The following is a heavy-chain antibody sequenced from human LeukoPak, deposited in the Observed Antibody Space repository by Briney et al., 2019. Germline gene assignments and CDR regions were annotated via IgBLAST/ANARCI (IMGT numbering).Heavy chain of an antibody. D-gene: IGHD3-22*01. CDR2: ISPDGSTT. CDR3: VRSASYDSSGYYYYS. CDR1: GFTFSSFW. Sequence: PGGSLRLSCAGSGFTFSSFWLHWVRHAPGKGLVWVSRISPDGSTTNLADSVKGRCTISRDNPKNTLFLQMSSLRAEDTAVYYCVRSASYDSSGYYYYSWGQGTLVTVSS. J-gene: IGHJ4*02. V-gene: IGHV3-74*01.